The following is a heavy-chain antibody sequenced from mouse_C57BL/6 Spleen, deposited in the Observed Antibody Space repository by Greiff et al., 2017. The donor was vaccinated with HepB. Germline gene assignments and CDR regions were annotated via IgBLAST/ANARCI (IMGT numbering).Heavy chain of an antibody. CDR1: GFSLTSYG. Sequence: VQRVESGPGLVQPSQSLSITCTVSGFSLTSYGVHWVRQSPGKGLEWLGVIWSGGSTDYNAAFISRLSISKDNSKSQVFFKMNSLQADDTAIYYCARREPGYYYAMDYWGQGTSVTVSS. J-gene: IGHJ4*01. V-gene: IGHV2-2*01. CDR3: ARREPGYYYAMDY. CDR2: IWSGGST.